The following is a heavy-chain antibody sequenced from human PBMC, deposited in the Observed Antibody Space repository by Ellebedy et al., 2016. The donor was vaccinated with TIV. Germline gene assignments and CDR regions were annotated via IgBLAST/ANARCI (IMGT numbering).Heavy chain of an antibody. V-gene: IGHV3-74*01. J-gene: IGHJ6*02. CDR3: ARLGSQNYYYGMDV. CDR2: IDIDGSGT. Sequence: GGSLRLXXAASGFTVGNNYMSWVRQAPGKGLVWVSRIDIDGSGTSYADSVKGRFTISRDNAKSTVYLQMNSLRDEDTAVYYCARLGSQNYYYGMDVWGQGTTVTVSS. D-gene: IGHD3-10*01. CDR1: GFTVGNNY.